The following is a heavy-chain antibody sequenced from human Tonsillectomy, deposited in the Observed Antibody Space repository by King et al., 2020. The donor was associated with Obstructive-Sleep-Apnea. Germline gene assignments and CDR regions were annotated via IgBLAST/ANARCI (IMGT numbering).Heavy chain of an antibody. CDR1: GYTFTGYY. D-gene: IGHD5-18*01. Sequence: GAEVKKPGASVKVSCKASGYTFTGYYMHWGRQAPGQGLEWMGWINPNRGGTNYAQKFQGRVTMTRDTSISTAYMALSRLRSDDTAVYYCATTAGTWIQLWFPPHYWGQGTLVTVSS. V-gene: IGHV1-2*02. CDR3: ATTAGTWIQLWFPPHY. J-gene: IGHJ4*02. CDR2: INPNRGGT.